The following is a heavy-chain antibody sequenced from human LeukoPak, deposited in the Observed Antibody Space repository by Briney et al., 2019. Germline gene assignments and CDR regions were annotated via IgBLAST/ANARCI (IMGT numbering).Heavy chain of an antibody. CDR1: GYSFTSYW. CDR2: IYPGVSDT. CDR3: TRHVPTHYYYYGMDV. Sequence: GKSLKISCRGSGYSFTSYWNGWLRQMPGKGLEGLVIIYPGVSDTCYSPSLQGQFTISADKSISSAYLQLSSLKASDTAMYYCTRHVPTHYYYYGMDVWGQGTTVTVSS. J-gene: IGHJ6*02. V-gene: IGHV5-51*01.